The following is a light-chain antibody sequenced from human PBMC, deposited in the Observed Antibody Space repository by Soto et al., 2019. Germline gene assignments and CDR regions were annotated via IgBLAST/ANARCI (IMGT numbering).Light chain of an antibody. J-gene: IGKJ2*01. V-gene: IGKV1-39*01. Sequence: DIQMTQSPSSLSASVGDRVTITCRASQSISSYLNWYQQKPGKTPKLLIYGASSLQSGVPSRFSGIGSGPDFTLTISSLQPEDFATYYCQQTYSIFPYTFGQGTKLEIK. CDR1: QSISSY. CDR2: GAS. CDR3: QQTYSIFPYT.